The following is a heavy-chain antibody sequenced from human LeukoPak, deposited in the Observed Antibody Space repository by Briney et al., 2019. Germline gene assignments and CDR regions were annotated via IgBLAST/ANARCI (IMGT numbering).Heavy chain of an antibody. D-gene: IGHD1-26*01. J-gene: IGHJ6*04. CDR2: MHSVGTT. Sequence: GGSLRLSCAASGFTVNTNYMSWVRQAPGKGLEWVSIMHSVGTTYYADSVKGRFTFSRDNSKNTLYLQMNNLRAEDTAVYYCARDGSSGRGYYYYYGMDVWGEGTTVTVSS. V-gene: IGHV3-53*01. CDR1: GFTVNTNY. CDR3: ARDGSSGRGYYYYYGMDV.